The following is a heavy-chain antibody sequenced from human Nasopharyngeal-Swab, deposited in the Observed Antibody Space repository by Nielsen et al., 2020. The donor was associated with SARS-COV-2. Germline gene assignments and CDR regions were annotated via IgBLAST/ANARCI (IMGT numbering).Heavy chain of an antibody. CDR3: ASRLGDYDSRSNHYYYYYMDV. Sequence: WIRQPPGKGLEWIGEIYHSGSTNYNPSLKSRVTISVDTSKNQFSLKLSSVTAADTAVYYCASRLGDYDSRSNHYYYYYMDVWGKGTTVTVSS. D-gene: IGHD3-22*01. V-gene: IGHV4-34*13. CDR2: IYHSGST. J-gene: IGHJ6*03.